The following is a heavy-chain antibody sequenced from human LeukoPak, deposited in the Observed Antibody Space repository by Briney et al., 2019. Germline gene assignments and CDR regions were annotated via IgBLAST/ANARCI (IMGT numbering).Heavy chain of an antibody. Sequence: GGSLRLSCAASGFTFSSYSMNWVRQAPGKGLEWVSSISSSSSYIYYADSVKGRFTISRDNAKNSLYLQMNSLRAEDTAVYYCARGGYSYGPYYYGMDAWGQGTTVTVSS. CDR3: ARGGYSYGPYYYGMDA. V-gene: IGHV3-21*01. D-gene: IGHD5-18*01. CDR1: GFTFSSYS. J-gene: IGHJ6*02. CDR2: ISSSSSYI.